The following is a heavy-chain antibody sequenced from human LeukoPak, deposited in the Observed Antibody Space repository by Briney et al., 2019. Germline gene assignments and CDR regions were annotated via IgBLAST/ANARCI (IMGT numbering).Heavy chain of an antibody. CDR2: IRGSGGST. V-gene: IGHV3-23*01. CDR3: AKVIVVVPTAPQAGLDY. CDR1: GYTFSIYA. J-gene: IGHJ4*02. D-gene: IGHD2-2*01. Sequence: GASLRLSFAAPGYTFSIYAMSLVRQHPRQGLPWVSPIRGSGGSTYYADSVKGRFTISRDNSKNTLYLQMNSLRAEDTAVYYCAKVIVVVPTAPQAGLDYWGQGTLLTVSS.